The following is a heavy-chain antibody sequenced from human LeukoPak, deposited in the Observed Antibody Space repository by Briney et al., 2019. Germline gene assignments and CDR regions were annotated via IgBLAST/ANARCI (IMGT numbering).Heavy chain of an antibody. CDR3: ARDRPVTGGIDS. D-gene: IGHD6-19*01. CDR2: IYSSGST. J-gene: IGHJ4*02. V-gene: IGHV4-59*01. Sequence: MASETLSLTCPVSGASISSYYWSWIRQPPGKGLEWIGYIYSSGSTNYNPSLKSRVSISADTSKNQFSLKLSSVTAADTAVYYCARDRPVTGGIDSWGRGALVTVSS. CDR1: GASISSYY.